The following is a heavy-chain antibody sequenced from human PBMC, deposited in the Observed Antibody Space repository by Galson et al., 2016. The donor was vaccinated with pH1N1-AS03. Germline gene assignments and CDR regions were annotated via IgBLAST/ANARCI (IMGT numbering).Heavy chain of an antibody. V-gene: IGHV4-61*02. Sequence: LSLTCTVSGGSISSGSYYRSWIRQPAGKGLEWIGRIYTSGSTNYNPSLKSRVTISVDTSKNQFSLKLSSVTAADTAVYYCARDGGSAYGMDVWGQGTLVTVSS. J-gene: IGHJ6*02. CDR1: GGSISSGSYY. CDR3: ARDGGSAYGMDV. CDR2: IYTSGST. D-gene: IGHD2-15*01.